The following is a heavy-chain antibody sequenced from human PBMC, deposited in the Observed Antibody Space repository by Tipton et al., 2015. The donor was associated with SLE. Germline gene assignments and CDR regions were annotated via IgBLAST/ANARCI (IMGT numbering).Heavy chain of an antibody. D-gene: IGHD2-2*01. V-gene: IGHV3-74*01. CDR1: GFTFSSYW. CDR3: AREVVVPAAIRDSYIMAV. Sequence: SLRLSCAASGFTFSSYWMHWVRQAPGKGLVWVSHINSDGSTTSYADSVKGRFTISRDNAKNTLYPQMNSLRAEGTAVYFCAREVVVPAAIRDSYIMAVWGQGTTVTVSS. CDR2: INSDGSTT. J-gene: IGHJ6*02.